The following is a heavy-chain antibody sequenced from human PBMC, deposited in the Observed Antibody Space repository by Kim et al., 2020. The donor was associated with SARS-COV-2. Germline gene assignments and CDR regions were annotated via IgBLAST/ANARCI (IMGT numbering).Heavy chain of an antibody. J-gene: IGHJ4*02. D-gene: IGHD6-13*01. CDR1: GFTFSNYG. Sequence: LSLTCVASGFTFSNYGMSWVRQAPGKGLEWVSGISGSGDTTTYADSVKGRFTISRDNSKNTLYLQMSSLRAEDTAIYYCANPRQPDYWGQGTLVTVSS. CDR3: ANPRQPDY. CDR2: ISGSGDTT. V-gene: IGHV3-23*01.